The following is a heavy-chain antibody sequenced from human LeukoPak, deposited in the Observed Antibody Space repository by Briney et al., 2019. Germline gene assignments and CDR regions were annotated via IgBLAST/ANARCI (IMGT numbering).Heavy chain of an antibody. V-gene: IGHV1-18*01. CDR1: GYTFTTYS. Sequence: ASVKVSFTASGYTFTTYSISWVRQAPGQGLEWMGWISTYNGKTNYAQKFQGRVTVTTDTSTSTVYMELRSLRSDDTAVFYCARDPSGYPSFFCYWGQRTLVTLSS. D-gene: IGHD3-3*01. CDR2: ISTYNGKT. J-gene: IGHJ1*01. CDR3: ARDPSGYPSFFCY.